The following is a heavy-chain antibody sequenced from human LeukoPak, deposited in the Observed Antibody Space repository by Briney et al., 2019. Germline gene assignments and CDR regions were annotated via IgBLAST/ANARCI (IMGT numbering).Heavy chain of an antibody. J-gene: IGHJ4*02. D-gene: IGHD3-22*01. CDR2: IWYDGSNK. V-gene: IGHV3-33*06. CDR3: AKDRKTYYYDSSGYFFDY. Sequence: PGGSLRLSCAASGFTFSSYGMHWVRQAPGKGLEWVAVIWYDGSNKYYADSVKGRFTISRDNPKNTLYLQMNSLRAEDTAVYYCAKDRKTYYYDSSGYFFDYWGQGTLVTVSS. CDR1: GFTFSSYG.